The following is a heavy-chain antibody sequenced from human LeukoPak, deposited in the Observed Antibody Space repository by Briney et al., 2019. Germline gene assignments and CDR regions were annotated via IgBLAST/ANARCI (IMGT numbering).Heavy chain of an antibody. D-gene: IGHD5-18*01. V-gene: IGHV1-24*01. CDR3: ATRYSYGFYYFDY. J-gene: IGHJ4*02. CDR1: GYTLTELS. CDR2: FDPEDGET. Sequence: GASVKVSCKVSGYTLTELSMHWVRQAPGKGLEWMGGFDPEDGETIYAQKFQGRVTMTEDTSTDTAHMELSSLRSEDTAVYYCATRYSYGFYYFDYWGQGTLVTVSS.